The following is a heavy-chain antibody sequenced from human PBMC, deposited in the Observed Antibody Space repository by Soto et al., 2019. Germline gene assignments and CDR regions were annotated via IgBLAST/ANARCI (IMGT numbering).Heavy chain of an antibody. V-gene: IGHV4-39*01. D-gene: IGHD6-6*01. CDR2: IYYSGST. Sequence: SETLSLTCTVSGGSISSSSYYWGWIRQPPGKGLEWIGSIYYSGSTYYNPSLKGRVTISVDTSKNQFSLKLSSVTAADTAVYYCARRGSSEGLDYWGQGTLVTVSS. J-gene: IGHJ4*02. CDR1: GGSISSSSYY. CDR3: ARRGSSEGLDY.